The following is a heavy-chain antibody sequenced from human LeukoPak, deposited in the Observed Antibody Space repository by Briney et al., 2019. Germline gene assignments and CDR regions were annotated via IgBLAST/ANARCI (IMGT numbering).Heavy chain of an antibody. CDR2: ISSSSSTI. Sequence: GGSLRLSCAASGFTVSSNYMSWVRQAPGKGLEWVSYISSSSSTIYYADSVKGRFTISRDNSKNTLYLQMNSLRAEDTAVYYCAKDTSVDFWSGYYPTNWFDPWGQGTLVTVSS. V-gene: IGHV3-48*01. D-gene: IGHD3-3*01. CDR3: AKDTSVDFWSGYYPTNWFDP. CDR1: GFTVSSNY. J-gene: IGHJ5*02.